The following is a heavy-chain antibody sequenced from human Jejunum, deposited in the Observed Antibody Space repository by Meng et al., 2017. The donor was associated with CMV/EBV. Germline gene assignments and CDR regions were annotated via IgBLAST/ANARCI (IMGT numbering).Heavy chain of an antibody. Sequence: YYWNWIRQSQGKGLEWIGYIYHTGGTTYNPSLKSRVSISVDTSKNQFSLRLSSVTPADTAVYYCARLKLVVPAAARDYYYGLDVWGQGTTVTVSS. D-gene: IGHD2-2*01. V-gene: IGHV4-59*01. CDR1: YY. J-gene: IGHJ6*02. CDR3: ARLKLVVPAAARDYYYGLDV. CDR2: IYHTGGT.